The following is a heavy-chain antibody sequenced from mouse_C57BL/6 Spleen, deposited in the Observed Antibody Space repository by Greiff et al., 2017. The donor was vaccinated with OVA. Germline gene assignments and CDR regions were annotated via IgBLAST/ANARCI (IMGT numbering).Heavy chain of an antibody. CDR2: IYPGDGDT. D-gene: IGHD1-1*01. J-gene: IGHJ2*01. Sequence: VMLVESGAELVKPGASVKISCKASGYAFSSYWMNWVKQRPGKGLEWIGQIYPGDGDTNYNGKFKGKATLTADKSSSTAYMQLSSLTSEDSAVYFCAREDYYGSSYHFDYWGQGTTLTVSS. CDR3: AREDYYGSSYHFDY. V-gene: IGHV1-80*01. CDR1: GYAFSSYW.